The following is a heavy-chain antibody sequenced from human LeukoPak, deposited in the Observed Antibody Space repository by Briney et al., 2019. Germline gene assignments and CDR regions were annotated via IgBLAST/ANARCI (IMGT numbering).Heavy chain of an antibody. V-gene: IGHV4-59*01. CDR1: GGSIGSYY. Sequence: PSETLSLTCTVSGGSIGSYYWSWIRQPPGNGLEWIGYIYYSGTTNYNPSLKSRVTVSLDTSKNQFSLKLSSVTAADTAVYYCARDRRDGYNWVVDYWGQGTLVTVSS. CDR2: IYYSGTT. J-gene: IGHJ4*02. CDR3: ARDRRDGYNWVVDY. D-gene: IGHD5-24*01.